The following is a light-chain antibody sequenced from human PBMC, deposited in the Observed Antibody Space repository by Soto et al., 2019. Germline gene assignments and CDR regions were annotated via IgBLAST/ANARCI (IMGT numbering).Light chain of an antibody. V-gene: IGKV1-5*01. CDR3: EHYYVYPWT. J-gene: IGKJ1*01. CDR1: QGVGRW. Sequence: DIQMTQSPSTLSASVGDRVTITCRASQGVGRWLAWSQQKPGKAPKVLIYDASTLASGVPSRFSGSGSGTGFTFTISSLQPDDFATYYYEHYYVYPWTFGQGTKVDI. CDR2: DAS.